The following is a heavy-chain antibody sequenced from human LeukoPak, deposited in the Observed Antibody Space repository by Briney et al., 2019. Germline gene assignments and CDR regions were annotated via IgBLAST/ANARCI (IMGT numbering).Heavy chain of an antibody. Sequence: GGSLRLSCAASGFIFSTYAMHWVRQAPGKGLEWVAVISYDGSNKYYADSVKGRFTISRDNSKNTLYLQMNSLRAEDTAVYYCARTMIVPVGDYYYYMDVWGKGTTVTVSS. D-gene: IGHD3-22*01. V-gene: IGHV3-30*04. CDR2: ISYDGSNK. J-gene: IGHJ6*03. CDR3: ARTMIVPVGDYYYYMDV. CDR1: GFIFSTYA.